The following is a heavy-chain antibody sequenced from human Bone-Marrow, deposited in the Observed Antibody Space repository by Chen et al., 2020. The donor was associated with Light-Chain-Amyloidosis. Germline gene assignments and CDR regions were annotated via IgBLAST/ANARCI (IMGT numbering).Heavy chain of an antibody. J-gene: IGHJ4*02. V-gene: IGHV5-51*01. D-gene: IGHD2-21*01. CDR2: IYPDDSDA. CDR3: ARXRDGYNFDY. CDR1: GKPFPNYW. Sequence: KXXXXSLKISCXXXGKPFPNYWIGWVRQMPGKGLEWMGVIYPDDSDARYSPSFEGQVTISADKSITTAXXXXXXXXASXXXMYYCARXRDGYNFDYWGQGTLVTVSS.